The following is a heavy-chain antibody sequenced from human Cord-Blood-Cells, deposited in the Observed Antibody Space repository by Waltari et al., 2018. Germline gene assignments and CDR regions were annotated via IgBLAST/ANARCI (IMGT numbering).Heavy chain of an antibody. Sequence: QVQLVQSGAEVKKPGASVKVSCKASGYTFTGYYMHWVRQAPGQGLEWMGWINPNSGGTNYAQKFQGRVTMTRDTSISTAYMELSRLRSDDTAVYYCARDPPINNWGAPPHFDYWGQGTLVTVSS. J-gene: IGHJ4*02. CDR3: ARDPPINNWGAPPHFDY. D-gene: IGHD7-27*01. V-gene: IGHV1-2*02. CDR1: GYTFTGYY. CDR2: INPNSGGT.